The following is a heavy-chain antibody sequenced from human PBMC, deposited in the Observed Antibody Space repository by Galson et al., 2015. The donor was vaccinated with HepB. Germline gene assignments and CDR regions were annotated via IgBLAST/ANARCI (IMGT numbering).Heavy chain of an antibody. V-gene: IGHV3-15*01. CDR1: GFTFSNAW. J-gene: IGHJ4*02. CDR2: IKSKTDGGTT. CDR3: TTDRGSSGYSSGWYSGDDY. D-gene: IGHD6-19*01. Sequence: SLRLSCAASGFTFSNAWMSWVRQAPGKGLEWVGRIKSKTDGGTTDYAAPVKGRFTISRDDSKNTLYLQMNSLKTEDTAVYYCTTDRGSSGYSSGWYSGDDYWGQGTLVTVSS.